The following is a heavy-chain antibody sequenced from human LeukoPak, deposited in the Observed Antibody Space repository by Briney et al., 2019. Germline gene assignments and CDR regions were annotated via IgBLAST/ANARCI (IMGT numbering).Heavy chain of an antibody. J-gene: IGHJ4*02. CDR1: GGSSSGYY. V-gene: IGHV4-34*01. D-gene: IGHD2-2*01. CDR3: ARCRSLPFTRGPFDY. Sequence: SETLSLTCAVYGGSSSGYYWSWIRQPPGKGLEWIGEINHSGSTNYNPSLKSRVTISVDTSKNQFSLKLSSVTAADTAVYYCARCRSLPFTRGPFDYWGQGTLVTVSS. CDR2: INHSGST.